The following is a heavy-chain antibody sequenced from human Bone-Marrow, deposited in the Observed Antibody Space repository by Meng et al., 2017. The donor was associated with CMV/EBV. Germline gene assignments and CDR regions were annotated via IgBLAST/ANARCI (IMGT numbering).Heavy chain of an antibody. V-gene: IGHV4-34*01. CDR3: ARAGEAGKRDAFDI. CDR1: GASFSDHY. J-gene: IGHJ3*02. D-gene: IGHD6-13*01. CDR2: IYYSGST. Sequence: SETLSLTCAVYGASFSDHYWTWIRQPPGKGLEWIGSIYYSGSTYYNPSLKSRVTISVDTSKNQFSLKLSSVTAADTAVYYCARAGEAGKRDAFDIWGQGTMVTVSS.